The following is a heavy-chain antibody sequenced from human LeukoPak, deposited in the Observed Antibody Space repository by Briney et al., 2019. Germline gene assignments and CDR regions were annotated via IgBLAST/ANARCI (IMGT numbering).Heavy chain of an antibody. CDR3: ARGPRRYGPTKTYFDY. V-gene: IGHV1-69*13. CDR2: IIPIFGTA. Sequence: ASVKVSCKASGGTFSSYAISWVRQATGQGLEWMGGIIPIFGTANYAQKFQGRVTITADESTSTAYMELSSLRSEGTAVYYCARGPRRYGPTKTYFDYWGQGTLVTVSS. J-gene: IGHJ4*02. CDR1: GGTFSSYA. D-gene: IGHD5-18*01.